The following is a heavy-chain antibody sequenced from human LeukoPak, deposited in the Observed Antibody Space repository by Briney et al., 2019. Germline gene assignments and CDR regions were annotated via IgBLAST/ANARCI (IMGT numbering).Heavy chain of an antibody. J-gene: IGHJ4*02. CDR3: AKSSGYYYDSSGYVPFDY. V-gene: IGHV3-23*01. CDR2: ISGSGGST. D-gene: IGHD3-22*01. Sequence: GGSLRLSCAASGFTFSSYAMSWVRQAPGKGLEWVSAISGSGGSTCYADSVKGRFTISRDNSQNTLYLQMNSLRAEDTAVYYCAKSSGYYYDSSGYVPFDYWGQGTLVTVSS. CDR1: GFTFSSYA.